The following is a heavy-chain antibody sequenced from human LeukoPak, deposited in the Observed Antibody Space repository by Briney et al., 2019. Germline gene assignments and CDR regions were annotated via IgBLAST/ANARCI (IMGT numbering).Heavy chain of an antibody. Sequence: GGSLRLSCAASGFTFSTYAVSWVRQAPGKGLEWVSAISGSGGGTYYAESVKGRFTISRDNSGDTLFLQMNSLRAEDTALYYCAKARXDRSSYGMDVWGQGTTVTV. V-gene: IGHV3-23*01. CDR2: ISGSGGGT. J-gene: IGHJ6*02. CDR1: GFTFSTYA. CDR3: AKARXDRSSYGMDV. D-gene: IGHD6-6*01.